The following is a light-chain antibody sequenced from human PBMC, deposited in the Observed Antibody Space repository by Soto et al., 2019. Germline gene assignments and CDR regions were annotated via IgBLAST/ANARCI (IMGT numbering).Light chain of an antibody. J-gene: IGKJ1*01. V-gene: IGKV1-27*01. CDR2: AAS. CDR3: QKYDSAPWT. CDR1: QGISNY. Sequence: DIQMTQAPSSLSASVRDRVTITCRASQGISNYLAWYQQKPWKVPKLLIYAASTLQSGVPSRLSDSGSGTDFTLTISRLQPEDVATYYCQKYDSAPWTFGQGTTGEIK.